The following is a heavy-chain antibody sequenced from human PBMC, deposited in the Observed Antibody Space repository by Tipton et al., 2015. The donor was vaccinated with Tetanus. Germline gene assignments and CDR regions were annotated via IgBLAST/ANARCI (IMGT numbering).Heavy chain of an antibody. CDR1: GSSISRSGHY. D-gene: IGHD5-12*01. J-gene: IGHJ4*02. CDR2: VYHSGAT. V-gene: IGHV4-61*08. Sequence: TLSLTCTVSGSSISRSGHYWTWIRQPPGKEPERVGYVYHSGATNYHPSLKSRLAISADTSKNQFSLNLRSVITADTAVYYCARANNDYPKKGPFDYWGQGILVTVSS. CDR3: ARANNDYPKKGPFDY.